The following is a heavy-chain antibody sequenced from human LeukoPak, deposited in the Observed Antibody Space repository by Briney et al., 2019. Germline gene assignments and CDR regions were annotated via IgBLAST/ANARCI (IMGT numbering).Heavy chain of an antibody. CDR1: GFTFSSYA. Sequence: GGSLRLSCAASGFTFSSYAMSWVRQAPGKGLEWVSSVSTSGVGTYYADSVRGRFTISRDNSKNTVFLQMNSLRAEDSAVYYCAKDYAVGSIDYWGQGTLVTVSS. D-gene: IGHD3-16*01. J-gene: IGHJ4*02. CDR2: VSTSGVGT. CDR3: AKDYAVGSIDY. V-gene: IGHV3-23*01.